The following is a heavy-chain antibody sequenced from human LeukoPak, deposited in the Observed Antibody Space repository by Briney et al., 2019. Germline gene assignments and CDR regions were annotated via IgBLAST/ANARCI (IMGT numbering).Heavy chain of an antibody. Sequence: GSLRLSCAASGFSFSNYLMSWVRQAPVKGLEWVSTIRGNGGGTYYADSVKGRFTISRDNSKNTLYLQMNSLRAEDTALYYCARRLCSGGSCSSFDYWGQGTLVTVSS. CDR3: ARRLCSGGSCSSFDY. J-gene: IGHJ4*02. D-gene: IGHD2-15*01. V-gene: IGHV3-23*01. CDR2: IRGNGGGT. CDR1: GFSFSNYL.